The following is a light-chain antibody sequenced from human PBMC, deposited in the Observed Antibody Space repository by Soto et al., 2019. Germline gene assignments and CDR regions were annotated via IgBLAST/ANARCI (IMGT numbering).Light chain of an antibody. CDR1: QSLLHSNGYNY. V-gene: IGKV2-28*01. Sequence: DIVMTQSPLSLPVTPGEPASISCRSSQSLLHSNGYNYLDWYLQKPGQSPQLLIYLGSNRASGVPDRFSGSGSGTDFTLKISRLEAEDVGLYYCMQALQTPLTFGGGTQVEIK. CDR3: MQALQTPLT. CDR2: LGS. J-gene: IGKJ4*01.